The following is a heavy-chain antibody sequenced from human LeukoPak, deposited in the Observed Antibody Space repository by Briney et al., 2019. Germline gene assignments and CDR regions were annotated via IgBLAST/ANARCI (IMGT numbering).Heavy chain of an antibody. CDR2: IKSDGSST. V-gene: IGHV3-74*01. J-gene: IGHJ3*02. CDR3: ARRGAVADAFDI. CDR1: RFTFSSYW. D-gene: IGHD4-23*01. Sequence: PGGSLRLSCAASRFTFSSYWMHWVRQAPGKGLVWVSRIKSDGSSTSYADSVKGRFTISRDNAKNTLYLQMNSLRAEDTAVYYYARRGAVADAFDIWGQGTMVTVSS.